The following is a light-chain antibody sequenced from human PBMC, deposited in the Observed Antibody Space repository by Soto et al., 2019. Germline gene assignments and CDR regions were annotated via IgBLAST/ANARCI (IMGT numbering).Light chain of an antibody. CDR3: AAWDDSLSGVV. Sequence: QSVLTRPPSASGTPGQRVTISCSGSSSNIGSNYVYWYQQLPGTAPKLLMYSNNQRPSGVPDRFSGSKSGTSASLAISGLRSEDEADYYCAAWDDSLSGVVFGGGTKLTVL. CDR1: SSNIGSNY. V-gene: IGLV1-47*02. J-gene: IGLJ2*01. CDR2: SNN.